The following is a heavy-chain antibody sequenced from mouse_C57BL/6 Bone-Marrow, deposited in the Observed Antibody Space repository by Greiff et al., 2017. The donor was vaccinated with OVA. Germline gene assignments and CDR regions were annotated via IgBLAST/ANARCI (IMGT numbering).Heavy chain of an antibody. J-gene: IGHJ4*01. CDR3: ARDWDLYYAMDY. Sequence: EVQGVESGGGLVKPGGSLKLSCAASGFTFSSYTMSWVRQTPEKRLEWVATISGGGGNTYYPDSVKGRFTISRDNAKNTLYLQMSSLRSEDTALYYCARDWDLYYAMDYWGQGTSVTVSS. D-gene: IGHD1-3*01. V-gene: IGHV5-9*01. CDR1: GFTFSSYT. CDR2: ISGGGGNT.